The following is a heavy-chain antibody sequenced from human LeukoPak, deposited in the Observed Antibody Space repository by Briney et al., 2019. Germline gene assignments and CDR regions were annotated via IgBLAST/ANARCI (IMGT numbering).Heavy chain of an antibody. CDR3: ATDCDRTLMDV. V-gene: IGHV1-69*13. Sequence: SVKLSCKASGGTFSSYAISWVRQAPGQGLELMGGIIPIFGTADYAQKFQGRVTITADESTGTAYMELSSLRSEDTAVYYCATDCDRTLMDVWGKGTTVTVFS. J-gene: IGHJ6*03. D-gene: IGHD1-14*01. CDR2: IIPIFGTA. CDR1: GGTFSSYA.